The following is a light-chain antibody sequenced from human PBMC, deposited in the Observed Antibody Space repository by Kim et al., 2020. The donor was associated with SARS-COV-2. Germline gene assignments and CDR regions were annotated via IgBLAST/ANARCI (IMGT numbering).Light chain of an antibody. J-gene: IGKJ2*01. Sequence: EIVMTQSPATLSVSLGEGATLSCRASQTINSDLAWYQQVPGRPPRLLMHSASTRAAGSPVRVSGSGSGTEYTLTISSLQSEDFAVYYCQKYNKWPYTFGQGTKLEI. CDR3: QKYNKWPYT. CDR1: QTINSD. CDR2: SAS. V-gene: IGKV3-15*01.